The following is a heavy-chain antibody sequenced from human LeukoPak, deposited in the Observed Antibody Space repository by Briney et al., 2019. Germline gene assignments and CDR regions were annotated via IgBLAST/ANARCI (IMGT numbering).Heavy chain of an antibody. CDR2: ISNSGSTI. D-gene: IGHD6-13*01. J-gene: IGHJ4*02. CDR1: GFTFSSYS. V-gene: IGHV3-48*03. Sequence: GGSLRLSCAASGFTFSSYSMNWVRQAPGKGLEWVSYISNSGSTIYSADSVKGRFTISRDNAKNSLYLQMNSLRAEDTAVYYCARDYLVAAAGTYYWGQGTLVTVSS. CDR3: ARDYLVAAAGTYY.